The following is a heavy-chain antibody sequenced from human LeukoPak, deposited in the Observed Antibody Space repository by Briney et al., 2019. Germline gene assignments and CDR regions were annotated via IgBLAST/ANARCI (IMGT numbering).Heavy chain of an antibody. J-gene: IGHJ5*02. D-gene: IGHD2-15*01. CDR3: ARESDMSVNWFDP. Sequence: VASVKVSCKASGYTFTSYDINWVRQATGQGLEWMGWVNPNSANTAYAQKLQGRVTMTRNTSISTAYMELSSLRSEDTAVYYCARESDMSVNWFDPWGQGTLVTVSS. CDR2: VNPNSANT. V-gene: IGHV1-8*01. CDR1: GYTFTSYD.